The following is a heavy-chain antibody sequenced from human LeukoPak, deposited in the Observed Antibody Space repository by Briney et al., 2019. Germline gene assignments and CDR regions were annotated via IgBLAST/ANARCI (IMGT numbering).Heavy chain of an antibody. V-gene: IGHV4-61*02. D-gene: IGHD3-3*01. J-gene: IGHJ5*02. CDR1: GGSISSGSYY. CDR2: IYTSEST. Sequence: SETLSLTCTVSGGSISSGSYYWSWIRQPAGKGLEWIGRIYTSESTNYNPSLKSRVTISVDTSKNQFSLKLSSVTAADTAVYYCARLRFLEWSEVNWFDPWGQGTLVTVSS. CDR3: ARLRFLEWSEVNWFDP.